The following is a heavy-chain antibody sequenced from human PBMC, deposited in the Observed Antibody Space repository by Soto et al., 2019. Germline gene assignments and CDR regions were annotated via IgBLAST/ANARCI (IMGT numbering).Heavy chain of an antibody. CDR1: GGSISSGGYS. Sequence: QLQLQESGSGLVKPSQTLSLTCAVSGGSISSGGYSWSWIRQPPGKGLEWIGYIYHSGSTYYNPSLKSRVTISVDRSKNQFSLKLSSVTDADTAVYYCASAPRYYYDSSGYYPLNYWGQGTLVTVSS. V-gene: IGHV4-30-2*01. CDR2: IYHSGST. J-gene: IGHJ4*02. CDR3: ASAPRYYYDSSGYYPLNY. D-gene: IGHD3-22*01.